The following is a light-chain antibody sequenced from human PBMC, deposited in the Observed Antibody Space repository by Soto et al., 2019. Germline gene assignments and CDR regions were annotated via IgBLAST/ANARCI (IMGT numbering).Light chain of an antibody. CDR3: QQRSNWPPIFT. CDR2: DAS. CDR1: QSVSSY. Sequence: EIVLTQSPATLSLSPGERATLSCRASQSVSSYLAWYQQQPGQAPRLLIYDASNRATGIPARFSGSGSGTDFTLTITSLEPEDFAVYYCQQRSNWPPIFTFGPGTKVDFK. J-gene: IGKJ3*01. V-gene: IGKV3-11*01.